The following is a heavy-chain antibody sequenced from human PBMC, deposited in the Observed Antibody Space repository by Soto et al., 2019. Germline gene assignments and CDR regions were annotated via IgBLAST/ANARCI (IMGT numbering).Heavy chain of an antibody. CDR3: ARVRXPFKYYFDY. CDR1: GFTFSSYW. CDR2: IKQDGSEK. J-gene: IGHJ4*02. Sequence: EVQLVESGGGLVQPGGSLRLSCAASGFTFSSYWMSWVRQAPGKGLEWVANIKQDGSEKYYVDSVKGRFTISRDNAKNSLYLQMNXXRAEDTAVYYCARVRXPFKYYFDYWGQGTLVTVSS. V-gene: IGHV3-7*01.